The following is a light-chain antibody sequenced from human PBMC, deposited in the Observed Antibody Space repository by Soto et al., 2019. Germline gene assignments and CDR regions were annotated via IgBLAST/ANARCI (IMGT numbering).Light chain of an antibody. CDR3: MQSMERPLT. CDR1: QSLLHSDGKTY. J-gene: IGKJ5*01. Sequence: DIVMTQTPLSLSVTPGQPASISCESSQSLLHSDGKTYLYWYLQKPGQAPQLLIYEVSDRFSGVTDMXSGSGSGTDFTLNISRVEAGDVGVYYCMQSMERPLTFGQGTRLEIK. V-gene: IGKV2D-29*01. CDR2: EVS.